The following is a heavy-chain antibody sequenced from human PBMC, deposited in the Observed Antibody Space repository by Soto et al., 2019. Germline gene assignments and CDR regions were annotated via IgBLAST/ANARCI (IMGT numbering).Heavy chain of an antibody. Sequence: QVQLVESGGGVVQPGRSLRLSCAASGFTFSSYAMHWVRQAPGKGLEWVAVISYDGSNKYYADSVKGRFTISRDNSKNAVYFQMNGLRAGDTAVYYCARGGSGWYKGGMDAWSQGTTVPVSS. D-gene: IGHD6-19*01. V-gene: IGHV3-30-3*01. CDR2: ISYDGSNK. CDR3: ARGGSGWYKGGMDA. CDR1: GFTFSSYA. J-gene: IGHJ6*02.